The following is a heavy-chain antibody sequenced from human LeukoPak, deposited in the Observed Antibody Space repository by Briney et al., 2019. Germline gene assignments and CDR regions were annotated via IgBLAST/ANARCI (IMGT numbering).Heavy chain of an antibody. J-gene: IGHJ4*02. CDR2: INPSGGST. CDR3: ARVGTRTTPFDY. Sequence: GASVKVSCKASGYTFTGYYMHWVRQAPGQGLEWMGIINPSGGSTSYAQKFQGRVTMTRDTSTGTVYMELSSLRSEDTAVYYCARVGTRTTPFDYWGQGTLVTVSS. D-gene: IGHD2/OR15-2a*01. V-gene: IGHV1-46*01. CDR1: GYTFTGYY.